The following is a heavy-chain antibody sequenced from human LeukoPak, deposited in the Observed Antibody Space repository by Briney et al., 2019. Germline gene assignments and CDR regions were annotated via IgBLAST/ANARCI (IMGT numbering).Heavy chain of an antibody. CDR3: ARPGQLGSLYYGLDV. CDR1: GGSLSEHQ. Sequence: SETLSLTCAVSGGSLSEHQWNWIRQPPGEGLEWIGESSHSGTTNYNPSRKSRVTMSVDTSKNQFSLKLSSVTAADTAVYYCARPGQLGSLYYGLDVCSQGTTVIVS. CDR2: SSHSGTT. V-gene: IGHV4-34*01. J-gene: IGHJ6*02. D-gene: IGHD7-27*01.